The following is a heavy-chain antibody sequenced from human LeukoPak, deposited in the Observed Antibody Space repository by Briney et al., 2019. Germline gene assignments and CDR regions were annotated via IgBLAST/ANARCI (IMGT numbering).Heavy chain of an antibody. CDR3: VRVYSSSSGKNAFDV. V-gene: IGHV3-9*01. J-gene: IGHJ3*01. D-gene: IGHD6-6*01. CDR2: ISWNSGSI. Sequence: GGSLRLSCAASGFTFDDYAMHWVRQAPGKGLEWVSGISWNSGSIGYADSVKGRFTISRDNAKNSLYLQMNSLRAEDTALYYCVRVYSSSSGKNAFDVWGQGTMVTVSS. CDR1: GFTFDDYA.